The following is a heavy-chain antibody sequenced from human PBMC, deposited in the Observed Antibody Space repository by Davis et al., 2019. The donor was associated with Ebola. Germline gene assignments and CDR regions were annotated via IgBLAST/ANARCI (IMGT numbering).Heavy chain of an antibody. CDR1: GFTFGDYA. V-gene: IGHV3-23*01. D-gene: IGHD2-2*02. CDR3: AKDRRGQIGLYFKLDY. J-gene: IGHJ4*02. CDR2: VSGSGGRT. Sequence: GESLKISCTASGFTFGDYAMSWVRQAPGKGPEWVSTVSGSGGRTFYADSVKGRFTVSRDNSKNTLYLEIRSLRAEDTAVYYCAKDRRGQIGLYFKLDYWGQGTLVTVSS.